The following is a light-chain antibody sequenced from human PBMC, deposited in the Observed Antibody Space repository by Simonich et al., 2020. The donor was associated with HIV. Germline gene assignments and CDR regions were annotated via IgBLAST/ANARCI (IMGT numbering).Light chain of an antibody. J-gene: IGKJ1*01. V-gene: IGKV4-1*01. CDR3: QQYYSTLWT. CDR1: QCVLYSSNNKNY. CDR2: WAS. Sequence: DIVMTQSPDSLAVSLGGRATITCKSSQCVLYSSNNKNYLAWYQQTPGQPPKLLIYWASTRESGVPDRFSGSGSGTDFTLTISSLQAEDVAVYYCQQYYSTLWTFGQGTKVEIK.